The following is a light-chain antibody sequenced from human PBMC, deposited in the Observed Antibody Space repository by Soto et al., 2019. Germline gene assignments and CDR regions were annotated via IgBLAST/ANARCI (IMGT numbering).Light chain of an antibody. Sequence: QSALTQPRSVSGSPGQSVTISCTGTSSDVGGYNYVSWYQQHPAKAPKLMIYDVSKRPSGVPDRFSGSRSGNTASLTISGLQAEDEADYYCSSYAGSSWVFGGGTKLTVL. V-gene: IGLV2-11*01. CDR1: SSDVGGYNY. CDR3: SSYAGSSWV. J-gene: IGLJ3*02. CDR2: DVS.